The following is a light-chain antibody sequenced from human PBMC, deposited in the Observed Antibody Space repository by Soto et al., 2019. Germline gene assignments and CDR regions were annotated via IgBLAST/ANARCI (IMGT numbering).Light chain of an antibody. J-gene: IGLJ1*01. CDR1: ISNIGNNY. V-gene: IGLV1-47*01. CDR2: RND. Sequence: QSVLTQPSSVSGTPGQGVTSSCSGSISNIGNNYVYWFQQLPGTAPKVLSNRNDQRPSGVPDRFSGSKSGTSASLATSGLRSEDEADYSCAAWDDTVRSYVFGTGTKVNVL. CDR3: AAWDDTVRSYV.